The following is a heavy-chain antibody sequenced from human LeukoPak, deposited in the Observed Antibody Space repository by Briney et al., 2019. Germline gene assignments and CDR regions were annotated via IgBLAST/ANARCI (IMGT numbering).Heavy chain of an antibody. CDR1: GYSFTSYW. Sequence: GESLKISCKGSGYSFTSYWIGWVRQLPGKGLEWMGIIYPGDSDTRYSPSFQGQVTISADKSISTAYLQWSSLKASDTAMYYCARPRGGDCYSCAFDIWGQGTMVTVSS. D-gene: IGHD2-21*02. CDR2: IYPGDSDT. CDR3: ARPRGGDCYSCAFDI. V-gene: IGHV5-51*01. J-gene: IGHJ3*02.